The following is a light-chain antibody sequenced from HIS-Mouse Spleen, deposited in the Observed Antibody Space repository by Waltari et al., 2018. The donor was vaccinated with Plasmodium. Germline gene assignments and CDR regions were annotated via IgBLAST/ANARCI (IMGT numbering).Light chain of an antibody. CDR1: QSVSSY. J-gene: IGKJ3*01. CDR2: GAS. Sequence: EIVMTQSPATLSVSPGERATRSCRASQSVSSYLAWYQQKPGQVPSLLIYGASTRATGSPARFSGSGSGTEFTLTISSLQSEDFAVYYCQQYNNWSFTFGPGTKVDIK. CDR3: QQYNNWSFT. V-gene: IGKV3-15*01.